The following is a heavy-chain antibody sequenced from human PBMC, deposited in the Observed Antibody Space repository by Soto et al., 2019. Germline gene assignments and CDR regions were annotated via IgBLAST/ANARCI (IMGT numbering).Heavy chain of an antibody. V-gene: IGHV1-58*01. CDR3: AADSLRSGYYHRDPLDI. J-gene: IGHJ3*02. CDR2: IVVGSGNT. Sequence: SVKVSCKASGFTFTSSAVQWVRQARGQRLEWIGWIVVGSGNTNYAQKFQERVTITRDMSTSTAYMELSSLRSEDTAVYYCAADSLRSGYYHRDPLDIWGQGTMVTVSS. CDR1: GFTFTSSA. D-gene: IGHD3-22*01.